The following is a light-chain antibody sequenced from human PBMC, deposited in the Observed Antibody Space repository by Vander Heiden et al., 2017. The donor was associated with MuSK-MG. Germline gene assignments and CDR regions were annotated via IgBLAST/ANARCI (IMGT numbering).Light chain of an antibody. Sequence: EIVLTQSPATLSLSPGERATIWCRASQSVNSALAWYQQKPAQPPRLLIYDASNTATGIPARFSGDGSGTDFALTITSVEPEDFAVYYCQHRSNWPITFGQGTLLEIK. CDR2: DAS. V-gene: IGKV3-11*01. CDR1: QSVNSA. CDR3: QHRSNWPIT. J-gene: IGKJ5*01.